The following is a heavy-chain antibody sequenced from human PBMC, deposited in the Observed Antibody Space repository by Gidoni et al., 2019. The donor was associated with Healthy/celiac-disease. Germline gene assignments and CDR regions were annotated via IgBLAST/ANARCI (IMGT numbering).Heavy chain of an antibody. CDR1: GFTFSSYW. Sequence: EVQLVESGGGLVQPGGSLRLSCAAYGFTFSSYWMSWVRQAPGKGLEWVANIKQDGSEKYYVDAVKGRFTISRDNAKNSLYLQMNSLRAEDTAVYYCARDLSGSGSPWDYYGMDVWGQGTTVTVSS. CDR3: ARDLSGSGSPWDYYGMDV. D-gene: IGHD3-10*01. V-gene: IGHV3-7*03. CDR2: IKQDGSEK. J-gene: IGHJ6*02.